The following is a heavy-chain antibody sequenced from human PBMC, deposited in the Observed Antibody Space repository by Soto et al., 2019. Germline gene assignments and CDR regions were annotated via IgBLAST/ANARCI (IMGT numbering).Heavy chain of an antibody. CDR3: AGYYYGSGNGNGQDYYGMDV. J-gene: IGHJ6*02. V-gene: IGHV4-34*01. CDR1: GGSFSGYY. D-gene: IGHD3-10*01. Sequence: SETLSLTCAVYGGSFSGYYWSWIRQPPGKGLEWIGEINHSGSTNYNPSLKSRVTISVDTSKNQFSLKLSSVTAADTAVYYCAGYYYGSGNGNGQDYYGMDVWGQGTTVTVSS. CDR2: INHSGST.